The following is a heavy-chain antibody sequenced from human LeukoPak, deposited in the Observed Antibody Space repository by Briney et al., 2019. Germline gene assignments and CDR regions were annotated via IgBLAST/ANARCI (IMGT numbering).Heavy chain of an antibody. D-gene: IGHD1-26*01. CDR3: AKDRVGRTYFDS. CDR1: GFTFRSYG. CDR2: ISYEGSTE. Sequence: GRSLRLSCAASGFTFRSYGMHWVRQSPGKGLEGVTFISYEGSTEYYADSVKGRFTISRDNSKDTLYLQMNSLRAEDTAIYYCAKDRVGRTYFDSWGQGTLVTVSS. J-gene: IGHJ4*02. V-gene: IGHV3-30*18.